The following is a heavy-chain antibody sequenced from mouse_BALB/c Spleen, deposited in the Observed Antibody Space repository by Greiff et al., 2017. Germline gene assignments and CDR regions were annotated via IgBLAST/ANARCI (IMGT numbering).Heavy chain of an antibody. J-gene: IGHJ4*01. V-gene: IGHV1-77*01. CDR1: GYTFTDYV. D-gene: IGHD4-1*01. CDR3: ARRGTGFDY. CDR2: IYPGSGST. Sequence: VMLVESGPELVKPGASVKMSCKASGYTFTDYVISWVKQRTGQGLEWIGEIYPGSGSTYYNEKFKGKATLTADKSSNTAYMQLSSLTSEDSAVYFCARRGTGFDYWGQGTSVTVSS.